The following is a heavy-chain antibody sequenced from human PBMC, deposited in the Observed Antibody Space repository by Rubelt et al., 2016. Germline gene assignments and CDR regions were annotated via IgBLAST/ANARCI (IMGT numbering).Heavy chain of an antibody. V-gene: IGHV1-18*04. CDR1: GYTFTDYF. CDR3: ARDGYFDL. J-gene: IGHJ2*01. CDR2: TSSNDGNT. Sequence: QVQLVQSGAEVKKPGASVKVSCKASGYTFTDYFIHWVRQAPGQGLEWVGWTSSNDGNTNYAQNLQGRVTMTTDTSTSTAYMELRSLRSDDTAVYYCARDGYFDLWGRGTLVTVSS.